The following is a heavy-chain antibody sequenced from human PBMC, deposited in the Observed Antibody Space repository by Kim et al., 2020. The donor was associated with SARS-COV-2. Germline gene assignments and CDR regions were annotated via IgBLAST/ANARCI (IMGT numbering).Heavy chain of an antibody. Sequence: SETLSLTCTVSGAFISGSYWSWIRQPAGEGREWIGRISPSGSPNYNPSLKSRVTMSADMSKNQFSLKVNSVTAADTAVYYCARGGLSSAPYDFWGQGTLV. CDR1: GAFISGSY. D-gene: IGHD6-19*01. J-gene: IGHJ4*02. CDR3: ARGGLSSAPYDF. V-gene: IGHV4-4*07. CDR2: ISPSGSP.